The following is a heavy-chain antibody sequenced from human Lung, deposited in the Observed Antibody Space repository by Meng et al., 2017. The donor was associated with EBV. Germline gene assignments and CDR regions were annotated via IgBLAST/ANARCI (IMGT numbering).Heavy chain of an antibody. V-gene: IGHV3-30-3*01. CDR1: GFTLSCYA. D-gene: IGHD1-26*01. CDR2: ISYDGSNK. J-gene: IGHJ5*02. CDR3: VRGYGGSYLGGDH. Sequence: QVQLVESGXGVVQPGRXLRLSCAASGFTLSCYAVYWVRQAPGKGLEWVAVISYDGSNKYYAGSVKGRFSISRDNAKNTLYLQMNSLTVDDTAIYYYVRGYGGSYLGGDHWGQGTLVTVSS.